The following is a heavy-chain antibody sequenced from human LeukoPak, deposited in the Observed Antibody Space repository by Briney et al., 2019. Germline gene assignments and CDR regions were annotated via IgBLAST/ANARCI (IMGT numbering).Heavy chain of an antibody. D-gene: IGHD4-23*01. CDR2: IYYSGNT. V-gene: IGHV4-39*01. CDR3: ANSANYGGNSGYFDY. Sequence: PSETLSLTCTVSGGSISSSSYYWGWIRQPPGKGLEWIGSIYYSGNTYYNPSLKSRVTISIDTSKNQFSLKLSSVTAADTAVYYCANSANYGGNSGYFDYWGQGTLVTVSS. J-gene: IGHJ4*02. CDR1: GGSISSSSYY.